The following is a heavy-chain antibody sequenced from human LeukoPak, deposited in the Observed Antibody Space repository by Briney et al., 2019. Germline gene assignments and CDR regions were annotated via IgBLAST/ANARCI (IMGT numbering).Heavy chain of an antibody. Sequence: SETLSLTCAVYGGSFSGYYWSWIRQPPGKGLEWIGEINHSGSTNYSPSLKSRVTISVDTSKNQFSLKLSSVTAADTAVYYCARGASSYSSRYMDVWGKGTTVTVSS. CDR3: ARGASSYSSRYMDV. J-gene: IGHJ6*03. V-gene: IGHV4-34*01. CDR2: INHSGST. CDR1: GGSFSGYY. D-gene: IGHD6-13*01.